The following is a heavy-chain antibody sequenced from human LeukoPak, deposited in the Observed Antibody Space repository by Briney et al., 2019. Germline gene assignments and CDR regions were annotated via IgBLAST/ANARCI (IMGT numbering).Heavy chain of an antibody. CDR2: IRKKVNSYST. CDR3: ARGNNGFDN. Sequence: GGSLRLSCVASGFTFSDYYMDWVRQAPGKGLEWVGRIRKKVNSYSTEYAASVKGRFTISRDDSKNSLYLQMNSLKTEDTAVYYCARGNNGFDNWGQGTLVTVSS. J-gene: IGHJ4*02. V-gene: IGHV3-72*01. CDR1: GFTFSDYY. D-gene: IGHD2-8*01.